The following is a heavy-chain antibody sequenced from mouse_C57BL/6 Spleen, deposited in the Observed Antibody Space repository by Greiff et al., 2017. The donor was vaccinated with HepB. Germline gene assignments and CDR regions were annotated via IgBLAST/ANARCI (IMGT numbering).Heavy chain of an antibody. CDR2: INYDGSST. V-gene: IGHV5-16*01. Sequence: DVKLVESEGGLVQPGSSMKLSCTASGFTFSDYYMAWVRQVPEKGLEWVANINYDGSSTYYLDSLKSRFIISRDNAKNILYLQMSSLKSEDTATYYCARALDYGYAMDYWGRGTSVTVSS. J-gene: IGHJ4*01. CDR3: ARALDYGYAMDY. CDR1: GFTFSDYY. D-gene: IGHD1-1*02.